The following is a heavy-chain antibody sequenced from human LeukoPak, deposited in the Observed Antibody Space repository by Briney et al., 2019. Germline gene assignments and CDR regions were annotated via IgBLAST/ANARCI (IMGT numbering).Heavy chain of an antibody. Sequence: GGSLRLSCAASGFTFSSYSMNWVRQAPGKGLEWVSSISSSSYIYYADSVKGRFTISRDNAKNSLYLQMNSLRAEDTAVYYCARRSVVTDTPFDYWGQGTLVTVSS. D-gene: IGHD2-21*02. J-gene: IGHJ4*02. V-gene: IGHV3-21*01. CDR1: GFTFSSYS. CDR2: ISSSSYI. CDR3: ARRSVVTDTPFDY.